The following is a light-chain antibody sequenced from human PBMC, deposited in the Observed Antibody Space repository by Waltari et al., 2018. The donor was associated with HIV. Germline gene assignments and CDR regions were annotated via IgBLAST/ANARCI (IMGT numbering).Light chain of an antibody. Sequence: QSVLTQPPSASGTPGQRVTISCSGSSSNIGSNTVTWYHQLPGTAPKLLIYSNNQRPSGAHDRFSGAKSGTSDSLAISGIQSEDEADYYCAAWDDSLNGVVFGGGTKLTVL. CDR2: SNN. V-gene: IGLV1-44*01. CDR1: SSNIGSNT. J-gene: IGLJ2*01. CDR3: AAWDDSLNGVV.